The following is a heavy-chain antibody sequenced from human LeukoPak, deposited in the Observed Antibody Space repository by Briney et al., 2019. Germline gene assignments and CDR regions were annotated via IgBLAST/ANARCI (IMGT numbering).Heavy chain of an antibody. J-gene: IGHJ1*01. CDR1: GFTVSSNY. V-gene: IGHV3-23*01. Sequence: GGSLRLSCAASGFTVSSNYMGWVRQAPGKGLEWVSAISGSGGSTYYADSVKGRFTISRDNSKNTLYLQMSSLRAEDTAVYYCAKDPRQTYSGYDFQHWGQGTLVTVSS. CDR3: AKDPRQTYSGYDFQH. CDR2: ISGSGGST. D-gene: IGHD5-12*01.